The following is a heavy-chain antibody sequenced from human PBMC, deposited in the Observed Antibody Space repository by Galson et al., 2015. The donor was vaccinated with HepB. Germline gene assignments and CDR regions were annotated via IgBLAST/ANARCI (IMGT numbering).Heavy chain of an antibody. D-gene: IGHD3-10*01. CDR2: ISYDGSNK. CDR3: AKDSSGIDY. V-gene: IGHV3-30*18. J-gene: IGHJ4*02. CDR1: GFTFSSYG. Sequence: LRLSCAASGFTFSSYGMHWVRQAPGKGLEWVAVISYDGSNKYYADSVKGRFTISRDNSKNTLYLQMNSLRAEDTAVYYCAKDSSGIDYWGQGTLVTVSS.